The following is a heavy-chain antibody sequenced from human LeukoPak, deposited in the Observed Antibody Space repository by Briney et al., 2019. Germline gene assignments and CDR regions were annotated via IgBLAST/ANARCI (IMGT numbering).Heavy chain of an antibody. CDR2: INHSGST. Sequence: SETLSLTCAVYGGSFSGYYWSWIRQPPGKGLEGIGEINHSGSTNYNPSLKSRVTISVDTSKNQFSPKLSSVTAADTAVYYCARHRGYDTRDFDCWGQGTLVTVSS. D-gene: IGHD3-22*01. J-gene: IGHJ4*02. CDR3: ARHRGYDTRDFDC. CDR1: GGSFSGYY. V-gene: IGHV4-34*01.